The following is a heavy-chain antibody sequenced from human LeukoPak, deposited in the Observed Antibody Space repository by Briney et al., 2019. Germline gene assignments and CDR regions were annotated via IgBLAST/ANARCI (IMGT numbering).Heavy chain of an antibody. V-gene: IGHV4-4*07. CDR2: IYTSGST. Sequence: SETLPLTCTVSGGSISSYYWSWIRQPAGKGLEWIGRIYTSGSTNYNPSLKSRVTLSVDTSKNQFSLKLSSVTAADTAVYYCARDHLELRDYYYGMDVWGQGTTVTVSS. CDR1: GGSISSYY. J-gene: IGHJ6*02. D-gene: IGHD1-7*01. CDR3: ARDHLELRDYYYGMDV.